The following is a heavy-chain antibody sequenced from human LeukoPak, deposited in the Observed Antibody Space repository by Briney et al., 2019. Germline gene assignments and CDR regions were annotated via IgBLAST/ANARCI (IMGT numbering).Heavy chain of an antibody. V-gene: IGHV3-73*01. D-gene: IGHD6-19*01. Sequence: GGSLRLSCAASGFNFSGSAMHWVRQASGKGLEWVGRIRIKANSYATTYAASVKGRFTISRDDSKNTVYLQMNSLKTEDTAVYYCTRPGYSSGWTDNWGQGTLVTVSS. CDR3: TRPGYSSGWTDN. CDR1: GFNFSGSA. CDR2: IRIKANSYAT. J-gene: IGHJ4*02.